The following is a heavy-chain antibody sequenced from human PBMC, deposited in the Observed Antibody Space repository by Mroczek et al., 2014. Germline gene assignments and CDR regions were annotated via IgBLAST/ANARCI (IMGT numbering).Heavy chain of an antibody. J-gene: IGHJ3*02. V-gene: IGHV4-59*01. D-gene: IGHD3-22*01. Sequence: QVQLVQSGPRTGEAFETLSLTCTVSGGSISSYYWSWIRQPPGKGLEWIGYIYHSGSTNYNPSLKSRVTISVDTSKNQFSLKLSSVTAADTAVYYCATLGNYYDSSGSHAFDIWGQGTMVTVSS. CDR2: IYHSGST. CDR3: ATLGNYYDSSGSHAFDI. CDR1: GGSISSYY.